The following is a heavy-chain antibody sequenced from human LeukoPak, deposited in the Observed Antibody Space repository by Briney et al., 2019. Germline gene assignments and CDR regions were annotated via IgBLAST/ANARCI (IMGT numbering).Heavy chain of an antibody. Sequence: PGGSLRLSCAASGFTFSDYYMSWIRQAPGKGLEWVSYISSSSSYTNYADSMKGRFTISRDNAKNSLYLQMNSLRAEDTAVYYCARDTPGPDYDILTIFDYWGQGTLVTVSS. J-gene: IGHJ4*02. CDR2: ISSSSSYT. D-gene: IGHD3-9*01. CDR1: GFTFSDYY. V-gene: IGHV3-11*05. CDR3: ARDTPGPDYDILTIFDY.